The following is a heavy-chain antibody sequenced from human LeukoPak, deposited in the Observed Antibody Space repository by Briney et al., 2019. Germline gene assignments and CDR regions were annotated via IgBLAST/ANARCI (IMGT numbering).Heavy chain of an antibody. V-gene: IGHV4-38-2*02. CDR2: IYHSGST. D-gene: IGHD3-22*01. J-gene: IGHJ3*02. CDR3: ARVTMIVVVTIDAFDI. CDR1: GYSISSGYY. Sequence: SSETLSLTCSVSGYSISSGYYWGWIRQPPGKGLEYIGSIYHSGSTYYNPSLKSRATRSVDTSKNHFSLTLSSVTAADTAVYYCARVTMIVVVTIDAFDIWGQGTMVTVSS.